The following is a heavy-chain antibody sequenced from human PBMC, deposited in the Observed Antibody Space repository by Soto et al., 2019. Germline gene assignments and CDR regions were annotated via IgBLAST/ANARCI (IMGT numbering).Heavy chain of an antibody. V-gene: IGHV3-30*18. D-gene: IGHD1-26*01. CDR1: VFTFSSYG. J-gene: IGHJ4*02. CDR3: AKVSWSYGKNYFDY. CDR2: ISYDGSNK. Sequence: PGGSLRLSCAASVFTFSSYGMHLVRQAPGKGLEWVAVISYDGSNKYYADSVKGRFTISRDNSKNTLYLQMNSLRAEDTAVYYCAKVSWSYGKNYFDYWGQGTLVTVSS.